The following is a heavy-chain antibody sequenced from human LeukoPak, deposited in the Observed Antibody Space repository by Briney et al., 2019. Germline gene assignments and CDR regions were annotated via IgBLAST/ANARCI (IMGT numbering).Heavy chain of an antibody. J-gene: IGHJ4*02. Sequence: KSSETLSLTCTVSGGSISSYYWSWIRQPPGKGLEWIGYISYSGSTNYNPSLKSRVTISVDTSKNQFSLKLSSVTAADTALYYCARGVEYSSSSGLGYWGQRTLVTVSS. CDR1: GGSISSYY. CDR2: ISYSGST. CDR3: ARGVEYSSSSGLGY. V-gene: IGHV4-59*01. D-gene: IGHD6-6*01.